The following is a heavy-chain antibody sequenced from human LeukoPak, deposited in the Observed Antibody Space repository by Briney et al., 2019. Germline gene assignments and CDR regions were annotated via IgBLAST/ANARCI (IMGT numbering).Heavy chain of an antibody. J-gene: IGHJ5*02. V-gene: IGHV4-34*01. D-gene: IGHD2-2*01. CDR2: INHSGST. Sequence: SETLSLTCAVYGGSLSGYSWSWIRQPPGKGLEWIGEINHSGSTNYTPSLKSRVTISVDTSKNQFSLNLSSVTAADTAVYYCARNRCRSTRCKNWVDPWGQGTLVTVSS. CDR3: ARNRCRSTRCKNWVDP. CDR1: GGSLSGYS.